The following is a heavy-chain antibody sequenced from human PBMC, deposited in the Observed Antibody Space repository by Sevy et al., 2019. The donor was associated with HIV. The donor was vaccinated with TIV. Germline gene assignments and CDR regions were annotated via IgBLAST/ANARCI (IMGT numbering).Heavy chain of an antibody. V-gene: IGHV3-73*01. CDR2: IRSKANSYAT. CDR1: GFTFSGSA. Sequence: GGSLRLSCAASGFTFSGSAMHWVRQASGKGLEWVGHIRSKANSYATAYAASVKGRFTISRDDSKNTAYLQMNSLKTEDTAVYYCSRQRVLPWFGEFLDYYYYGMDVWGQGTTVTVSS. CDR3: SRQRVLPWFGEFLDYYYYGMDV. D-gene: IGHD3-10*01. J-gene: IGHJ6*02.